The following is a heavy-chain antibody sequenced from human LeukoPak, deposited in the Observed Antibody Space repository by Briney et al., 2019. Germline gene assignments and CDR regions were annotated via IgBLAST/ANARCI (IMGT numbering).Heavy chain of an antibody. D-gene: IGHD3-10*01. CDR3: ARVEEAYGSGRRENYYYYYMDV. Sequence: SETLSLTCAVYGGSFSSYYWSWIRQPPGKGLEWIGYIYYSGSTNYNPSLKSRVTISVDTSKNQFSLKLRSVTAADTAVYYCARVEEAYGSGRRENYYYYYMDVWGKGTTVTISS. V-gene: IGHV4-59*01. CDR2: IYYSGST. J-gene: IGHJ6*03. CDR1: GGSFSSYY.